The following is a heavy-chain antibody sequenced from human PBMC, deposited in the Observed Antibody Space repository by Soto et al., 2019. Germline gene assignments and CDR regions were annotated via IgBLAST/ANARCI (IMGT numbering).Heavy chain of an antibody. Sequence: EVQLLESGGGLVQPGGSLRLSCTASGFSLSTYGVTWVRQAPGKGLEWVSGVSGGSGTTHYADSVKGRFTITTDNSENTADLQMNSLRVEDTAVYYCAKWNGYGDHWGKGTLVTVS. D-gene: IGHD1-1*01. CDR1: GFSLSTYG. CDR2: VSGGSGTT. V-gene: IGHV3-23*01. CDR3: AKWNGYGDH. J-gene: IGHJ4*02.